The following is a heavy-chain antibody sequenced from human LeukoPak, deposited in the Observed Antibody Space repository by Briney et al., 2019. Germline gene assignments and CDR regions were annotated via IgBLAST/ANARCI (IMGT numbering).Heavy chain of an antibody. J-gene: IGHJ4*02. Sequence: GSLRLSCAASGFTVSSNYMSWVRQAPGKGLEWVSVIYSGGSTYYADSVKGRFTISRDNSKNTLYLQMNSLRAEDTAVYYCAGARSGSYPFDYWGQGTLVTVSS. V-gene: IGHV3-53*01. CDR2: IYSGGST. CDR1: GFTVSSNY. CDR3: AGARSGSYPFDY. D-gene: IGHD1-26*01.